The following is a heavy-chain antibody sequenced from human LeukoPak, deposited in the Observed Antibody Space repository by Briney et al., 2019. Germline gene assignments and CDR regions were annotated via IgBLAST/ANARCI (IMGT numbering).Heavy chain of an antibody. J-gene: IGHJ4*02. D-gene: IGHD6-19*01. CDR1: GFTFSSYS. CDR2: ISSSSSYI. Sequence: GGSLRLSCVASGFTFSSYSMNWVRQAPGKGLEWVSSISSSSSYIYYADSVKGRFTISRDNAKNPLYLQMNSLRAEDTAVYYCARASGWYSPFDYWGQGTLVTVSS. V-gene: IGHV3-21*01. CDR3: ARASGWYSPFDY.